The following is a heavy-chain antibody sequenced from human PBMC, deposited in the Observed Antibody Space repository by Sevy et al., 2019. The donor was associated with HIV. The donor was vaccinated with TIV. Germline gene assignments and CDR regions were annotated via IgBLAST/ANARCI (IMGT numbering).Heavy chain of an antibody. D-gene: IGHD6-19*01. J-gene: IGHJ3*02. CDR3: ASSVNSGWSGAFDI. CDR1: GFTFSNYW. Sequence: GGSLRLSCAVSGFTFSNYWMSWVRQAPGKGLEWVSNINEDRSEKYYVGSVKGRFTISRDNARNSLYLEMNNLRTEDTAVYYCASSVNSGWSGAFDIWGQGTMVTVSS. CDR2: INEDRSEK. V-gene: IGHV3-7*01.